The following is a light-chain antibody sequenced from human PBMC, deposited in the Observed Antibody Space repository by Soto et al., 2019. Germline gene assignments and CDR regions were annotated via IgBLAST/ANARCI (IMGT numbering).Light chain of an antibody. V-gene: IGKV1-33*01. Sequence: DIQMTQCPSSLSASVGDRVTITCQATQDITTFLNWYQHKPGKAPQLMISDASSLEAGVPSRFSGSGSGTDFTLTISSLQPEDFATYYCQQYAKRPLTFGGGNKVDI. CDR1: QDITTF. CDR3: QQYAKRPLT. CDR2: DAS. J-gene: IGKJ4*01.